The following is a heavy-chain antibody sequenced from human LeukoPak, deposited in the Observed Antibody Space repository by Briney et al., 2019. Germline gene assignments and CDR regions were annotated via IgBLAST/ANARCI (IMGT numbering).Heavy chain of an antibody. Sequence: PGGSLRLSCSASGFTFNTYWMSWVRQAPGKGLQWVANVRPDGREQRYVDSVKGRFTISRDNAKNLVYLQMNSLRAEDTAVYYCARVGSYCGGDCYTGHAFDIWGQGTMVTVSS. CDR3: ARVGSYCGGDCYTGHAFDI. CDR2: VRPDGREQ. D-gene: IGHD2-21*02. V-gene: IGHV3-7*01. J-gene: IGHJ3*02. CDR1: GFTFNTYW.